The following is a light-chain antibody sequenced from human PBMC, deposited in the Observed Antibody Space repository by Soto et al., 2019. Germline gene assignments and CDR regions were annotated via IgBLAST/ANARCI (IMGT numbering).Light chain of an antibody. V-gene: IGKV3-20*01. CDR3: QQLGT. CDR2: GAS. CDR1: QSVSSSY. Sequence: EIGLTQSPGTLSLSPGERATLSCRASQSVSSSYLAWYKQKPGQAPRLLIYGASSRATGIPDRFSASGSGTDFTLTISRLEPEDFAVYYCQQLGTFGQGTKVEIK. J-gene: IGKJ1*01.